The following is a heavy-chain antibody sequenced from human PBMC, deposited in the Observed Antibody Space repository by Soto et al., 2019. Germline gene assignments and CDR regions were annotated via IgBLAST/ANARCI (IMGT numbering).Heavy chain of an antibody. J-gene: IGHJ4*02. CDR3: ARGDIAAAGPYYFDY. CDR2: IKQDGSEK. V-gene: IGHV3-7*04. Sequence: GGSLRLSCAASGFTFSSYWMSWVRQAPGKGLEWVANIKQDGSEKYYVDSMKGRFTISRDNAKNSLYLQMNSLRAEDTAVYYCARGDIAAAGPYYFDYRGQGTLVTVSS. CDR1: GFTFSSYW. D-gene: IGHD6-13*01.